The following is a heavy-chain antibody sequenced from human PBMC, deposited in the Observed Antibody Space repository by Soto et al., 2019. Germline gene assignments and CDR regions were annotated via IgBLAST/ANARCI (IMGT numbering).Heavy chain of an antibody. J-gene: IGHJ4*02. CDR2: IYTSGST. Sequence: PSETLSLTCTVSGGSISSYYWSWIRQPAGKGLEWIGRIYTSGSTNYNPSLKSRVTMSVDTSKNQFSLKLSSVTAADTAVYYCAREAENPVSEYYFDYWGQGTLVTVSS. CDR3: AREAENPVSEYYFDY. V-gene: IGHV4-4*07. CDR1: GGSISSYY.